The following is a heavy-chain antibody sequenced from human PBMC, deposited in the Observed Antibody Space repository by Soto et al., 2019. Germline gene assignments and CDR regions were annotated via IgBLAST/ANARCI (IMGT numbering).Heavy chain of an antibody. Sequence: QVQLVQSGAEVKKPGASVKVSCKASGYTFTSYGISWVRQAPGQGLEWMGWISAYNGNTNYAQKLQGRVTMTTDTXXSTDYMERRSLRSDDTAGYYCANDSSWYPTGWFDPWGQGTLVTVSS. V-gene: IGHV1-18*01. CDR2: ISAYNGNT. D-gene: IGHD6-13*01. J-gene: IGHJ5*02. CDR1: GYTFTSYG. CDR3: ANDSSWYPTGWFDP.